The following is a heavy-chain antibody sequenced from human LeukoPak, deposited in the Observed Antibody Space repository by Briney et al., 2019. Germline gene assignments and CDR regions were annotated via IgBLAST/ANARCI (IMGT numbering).Heavy chain of an antibody. CDR3: ATGRYSSGDY. CDR2: VDPEDGET. J-gene: IGHJ4*02. CDR1: GYTFTDYY. D-gene: IGHD6-19*01. V-gene: IGHV1-69-2*01. Sequence: GASVKVSRKASGYTFTDYYMHWVQQAPGKGLEWMGRVDPEDGETIYAEKFQGRVTITADTSTDTAYMELSSLRSEDTAVYYCATGRYSSGDYWGQGTLVTVSS.